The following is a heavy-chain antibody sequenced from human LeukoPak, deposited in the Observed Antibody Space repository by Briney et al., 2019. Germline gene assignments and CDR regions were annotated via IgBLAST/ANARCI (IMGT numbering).Heavy chain of an antibody. D-gene: IGHD4-17*01. CDR2: MNPNSGNT. Sequence: ASVKVSCKASGYTFTSYDINWVRQATGQGLEWMGWMNPNSGNTGYAQKFQGRVTMTRNTSISTAYMELSSLRSEDTAVYYCARXXXXXXWXXYYWVTTVTHFDYWGQGALVTVSS. V-gene: IGHV1-8*01. CDR3: ARXXXXXXWXXYYWVTTVTHFDY. CDR1: GYTFTSYD. J-gene: IGHJ4*02.